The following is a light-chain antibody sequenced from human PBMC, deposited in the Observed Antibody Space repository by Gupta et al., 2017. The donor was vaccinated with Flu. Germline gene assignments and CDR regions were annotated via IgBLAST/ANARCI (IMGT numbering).Light chain of an antibody. CDR2: DDS. CDR1: NIGSKS. J-gene: IGLJ1*01. V-gene: IGLV3-21*02. CDR3: QVWDSGSPYV. Sequence: SYVLTQPPSVSVAPGQTARITCGGNNIGSKSVQWYQQKPGQAPVLVVFDDSDRPSGIPERFSGSNSGNTATLTISRVEVGDEADYYCQVWDSGSPYVFGTGTKVTVL.